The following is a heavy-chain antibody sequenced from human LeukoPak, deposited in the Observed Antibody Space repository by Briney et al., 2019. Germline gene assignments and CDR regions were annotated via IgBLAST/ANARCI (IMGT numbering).Heavy chain of an antibody. CDR2: ISYDGSNK. CDR1: GFTFSSYA. Sequence: PGGSLRLSCAASGFTFSSYAMHWVRQAPGKGLEWVAVISYDGSNKYYADSVKGRFTISRDNSKNTLYLQMNSLRAEDTAVYYCARAANHYDSSGLFDWFDPWGQGTLVTVSS. CDR3: ARAANHYDSSGLFDWFDP. D-gene: IGHD3-22*01. V-gene: IGHV3-30-3*01. J-gene: IGHJ5*02.